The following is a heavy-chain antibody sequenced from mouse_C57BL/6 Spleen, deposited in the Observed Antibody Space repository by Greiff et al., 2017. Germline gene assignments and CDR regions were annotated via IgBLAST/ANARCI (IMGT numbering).Heavy chain of an antibody. CDR1: GYTFTSYW. J-gene: IGHJ2*01. CDR2: IYPGSGST. D-gene: IGHD1-1*01. CDR3: ARDGYYYGSRNYFDY. V-gene: IGHV1-55*01. Sequence: QVQLQQPGAELVKPGASVKMSCKASGYTFTSYWITWVKQRPGQGLEWIGDIYPGSGSTNYNEKFKSKATLTVDTSSSTAYMQLSSLTSADSAVYYCARDGYYYGSRNYFDYWGQGTTLTVSS.